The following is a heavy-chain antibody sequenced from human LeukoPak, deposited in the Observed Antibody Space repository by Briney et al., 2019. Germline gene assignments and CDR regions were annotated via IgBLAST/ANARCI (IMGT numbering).Heavy chain of an antibody. CDR1: GFTFSSFW. CDR2: IKQDGSER. Sequence: PGGSLRLSCAASGFTFSSFWMNWVRQAPGKGLEWVANIKQDGSERNYVDSVKGRSTISRDNAKNSLFLQMNSLRVEDTAVYYCARGGTRGYSQVDYGGQGILATVPS. J-gene: IGHJ4*02. D-gene: IGHD5-18*01. CDR3: ARGGTRGYSQVDY. V-gene: IGHV3-7*03.